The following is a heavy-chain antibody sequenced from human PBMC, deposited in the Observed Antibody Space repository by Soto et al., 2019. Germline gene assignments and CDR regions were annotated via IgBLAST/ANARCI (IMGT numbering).Heavy chain of an antibody. CDR3: XXXXVGGLELRPFDY. CDR2: IIPIFGTA. J-gene: IGHJ4*02. CDR1: GGTFSSYA. Sequence: QVQLVQSGAEVKKPGSSVKVSCKASGGTFSSYAISWVRQAXGQXLEWMGGIIPIFGTANYAQKFQGRVTXTADXSTSTXXXELSSLRSXXXAXXXXXXXXVGGLELRPFDYWGQGTLVTVSS. D-gene: IGHD1-7*01. V-gene: IGHV1-69*01.